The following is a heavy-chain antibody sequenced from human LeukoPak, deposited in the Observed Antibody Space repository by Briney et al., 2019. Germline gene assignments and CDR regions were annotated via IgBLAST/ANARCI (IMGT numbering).Heavy chain of an antibody. D-gene: IGHD4-23*01. CDR1: GYSFTSYW. CDR2: TYPGDSDT. V-gene: IGHV5-51*01. J-gene: IGHJ6*02. Sequence: GESLKISCKGSGYSFTSYWIGWVRQMPGKGLEWMGITYPGDSDTRYSPSFQGQVTISADKSISTAYLQWSSLKASDTAMYYCARLRRTVVPYYYYGMDVWGQGTTVTVSS. CDR3: ARLRRTVVPYYYYGMDV.